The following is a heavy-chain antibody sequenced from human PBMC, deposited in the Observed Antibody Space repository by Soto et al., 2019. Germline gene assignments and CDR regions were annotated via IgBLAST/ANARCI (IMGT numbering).Heavy chain of an antibody. CDR1: GGSISSADYY. CDR2: IYYSGST. CDR3: ARAIVVTIGGMDV. V-gene: IGHV4-30-4*01. Sequence: SETLSLTCTVSGGSISSADYYWSWVRQPPGKGLEWIGYIYYSGSTFFNPSLKSRVTISRDTSRNQFSLRLNSVTAADTAVYYCARAIVVTIGGMDVWGQGTTVTVSS. J-gene: IGHJ6*02. D-gene: IGHD5-12*01.